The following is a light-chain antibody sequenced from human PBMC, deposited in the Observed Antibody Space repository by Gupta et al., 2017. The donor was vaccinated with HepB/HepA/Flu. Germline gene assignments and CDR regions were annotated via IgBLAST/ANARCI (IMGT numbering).Light chain of an antibody. J-gene: IGKJ4*01. CDR2: WAS. CDR3: QQDSSPPLT. Sequence: DIVMTQSPDSLSVSLGERATINCKSSQNILWSSNNKNFLSWYQVKPGQPPKLLISWASTRESGVPDRFSGSESGTDFTLTISSLQAEDVAIYYCQQDSSPPLTFGGGTKLEIK. CDR1: QNILWSSNNKNF. V-gene: IGKV4-1*01.